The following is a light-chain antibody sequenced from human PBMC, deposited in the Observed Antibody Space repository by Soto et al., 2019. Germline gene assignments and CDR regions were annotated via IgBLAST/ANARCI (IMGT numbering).Light chain of an antibody. CDR2: DAS. Sequence: DIQMTQSPSSLSASVGDRVTITCQASQDISNYLNWYQQKPGKAPKLLIYDASKLETGVPSRFSGSGSGTDFTFTIRSLQPEDIATYYCQQYDNLPPVYTFGQGTKLEIK. CDR1: QDISNY. V-gene: IGKV1-33*01. CDR3: QQYDNLPPVYT. J-gene: IGKJ2*01.